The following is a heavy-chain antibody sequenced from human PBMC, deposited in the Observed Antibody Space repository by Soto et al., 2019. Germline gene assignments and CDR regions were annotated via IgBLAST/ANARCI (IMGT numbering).Heavy chain of an antibody. Sequence: QVPLVQSGAEVKKPGASVNVSCEASGYTFTSYGISWVRQAPGQGLEWVGWISTYNGNTNYAQKLQGRVTMTTDTSTGTAYMELRSLRSDDTAVYYCARDTGSRSYYEFDYWGRGTLVTVSS. J-gene: IGHJ4*02. D-gene: IGHD3-10*01. CDR2: ISTYNGNT. CDR3: ARDTGSRSYYEFDY. V-gene: IGHV1-18*01. CDR1: GYTFTSYG.